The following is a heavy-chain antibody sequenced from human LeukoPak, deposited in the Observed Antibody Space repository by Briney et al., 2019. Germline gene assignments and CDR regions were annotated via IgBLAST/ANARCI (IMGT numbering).Heavy chain of an antibody. Sequence: SETLSLTCAVYGGFFSGYYWSLIRQPPGKVLDCIGEINHSGSTNSHPSLKSRVTISVDTSKNQFSLKLSSVTAADTAVYCCARGYYGSGSYIDYWGQGTLVTVSS. J-gene: IGHJ4*02. D-gene: IGHD3-10*01. CDR1: GGFFSGYY. V-gene: IGHV4-34*01. CDR2: INHSGST. CDR3: ARGYYGSGSYIDY.